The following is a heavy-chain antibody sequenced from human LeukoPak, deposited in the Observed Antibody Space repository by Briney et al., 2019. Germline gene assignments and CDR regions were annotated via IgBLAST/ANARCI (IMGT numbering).Heavy chain of an antibody. J-gene: IGHJ6*03. CDR3: ARLKRPNRGSYIYYYYMDV. D-gene: IGHD1-26*01. CDR1: GGSFSGYY. V-gene: IGHV4-34*01. CDR2: INHSGGT. Sequence: SETLSLTCAVYGGSFSGYYWSWIRQPPGKGLEWIGEINHSGGTNYNPSLKSRVTISVDTSKNQFSLKLSSVTAADTAVYYCARLKRPNRGSYIYYYYMDVWDKGTTVTVSS.